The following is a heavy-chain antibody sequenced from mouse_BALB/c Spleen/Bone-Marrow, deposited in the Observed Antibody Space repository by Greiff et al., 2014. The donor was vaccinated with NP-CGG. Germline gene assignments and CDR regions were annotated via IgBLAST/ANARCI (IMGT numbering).Heavy chain of an antibody. D-gene: IGHD1-1*01. CDR2: INPGSGDI. CDR1: GYAFSNYL. V-gene: IGHV1-54*01. CDR3: ARFIATAYAMDY. J-gene: IGHJ4*01. Sequence: VQLVESGAELVRPGTSVRVSCKASGYAFSNYLIEWVKQRPGQGLEWIGVINPGSGDINYNEKFKGKAALIADKSSSTAYMQLSSLTSDDSAVYFCARFIATAYAMDYWGQGTSVTVSS.